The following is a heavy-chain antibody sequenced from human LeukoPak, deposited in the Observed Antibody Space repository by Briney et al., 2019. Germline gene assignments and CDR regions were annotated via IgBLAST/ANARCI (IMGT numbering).Heavy chain of an antibody. Sequence: PSETLSLTCTVSGGSISSSSYYWGWIRQPPGKGLEWIGSIYYSGSTYYNPSLKSRVTISVDTSKNQFSLKLSSVTAADTAVYYCVREAGDSSVDYWGQGTLVTVSS. J-gene: IGHJ4*02. CDR3: VREAGDSSVDY. CDR2: IYYSGST. V-gene: IGHV4-39*01. CDR1: GGSISSSSYY. D-gene: IGHD3-22*01.